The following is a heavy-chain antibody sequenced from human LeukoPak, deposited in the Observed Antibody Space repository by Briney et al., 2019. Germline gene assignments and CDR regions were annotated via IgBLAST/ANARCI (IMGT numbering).Heavy chain of an antibody. CDR2: MSFDGSKQ. CDR3: TTSDGDYVGFDY. CDR1: GFTFRNYP. J-gene: IGHJ4*02. V-gene: IGHV3-30*03. D-gene: IGHD4-17*01. Sequence: GGSLRLSCAASGFTFRNYPMHWVRQAPGKGLEWVAVMSFDGSKQYYADSVRGRFTISRDNSKNTLYLQMNSLKTEDTAVYYCTTSDGDYVGFDYWGQGTLVTVSS.